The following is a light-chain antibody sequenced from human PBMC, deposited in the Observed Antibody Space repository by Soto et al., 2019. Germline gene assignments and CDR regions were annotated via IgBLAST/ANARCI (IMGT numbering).Light chain of an antibody. CDR3: QQLNVYSGA. CDR1: QGIRNY. Sequence: IQLTQSPSPLSASVADRVTITCRASQGIRNYLAWYQQQPGQAPKLLIYGASTLQSGVPSRFSGSGSGTDFTLTISSLQPEDFATYYCQQLNVYSGAFGPGTKVDI. J-gene: IGKJ3*01. V-gene: IGKV1-9*01. CDR2: GAS.